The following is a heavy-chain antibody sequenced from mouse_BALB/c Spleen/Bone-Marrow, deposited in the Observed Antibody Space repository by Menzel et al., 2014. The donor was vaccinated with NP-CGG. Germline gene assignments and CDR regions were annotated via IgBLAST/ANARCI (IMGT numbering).Heavy chain of an antibody. CDR1: GYTFSNYW. CDR2: IHPGNSDT. D-gene: IGHD3-1*01. CDR3: TSLARNNFDY. Sequence: EVQLQQSGTVLARPGAAVKMSCKASGYTFSNYWMHWIKQRPGQGLEWIGTIHPGNSDTTYNQKFKGKAKLTAVTSTSTAYMELSSLTNDDSAVYYCTSLARNNFDYWGQGTPLTVAS. J-gene: IGHJ2*01. V-gene: IGHV1-5*01.